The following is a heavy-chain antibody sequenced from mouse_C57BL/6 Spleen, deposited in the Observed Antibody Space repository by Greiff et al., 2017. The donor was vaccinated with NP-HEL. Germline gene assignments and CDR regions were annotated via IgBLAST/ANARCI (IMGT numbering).Heavy chain of an antibody. D-gene: IGHD4-1*01. V-gene: IGHV7-3*01. Sequence: EVMLVESGGGLVQPGGSLSLSCAASGFTFTDYYMSWVRQPPGKALEWLGFIRNKANGYTTEYSASVKGRFTISRDNSQSILYLQMNALRAEDSATYYCARYLTATHFFYFDYWGQGTTLTVSS. CDR2: IRNKANGYTT. CDR3: ARYLTATHFFYFDY. CDR1: GFTFTDYY. J-gene: IGHJ2*01.